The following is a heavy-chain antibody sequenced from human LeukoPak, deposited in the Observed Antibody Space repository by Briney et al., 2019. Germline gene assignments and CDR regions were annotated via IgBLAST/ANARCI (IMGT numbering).Heavy chain of an antibody. CDR3: ARHLSVGYCSSTSCYEAFNWFDP. CDR2: IYYSGST. Sequence: SETLSLTCTVSGGSISSSSYYWGWIRQPPGKGLEWIGSIYYSGSTYYNPSLESRVTISVDTSKNQFSLKLSSVTAADTAVYYCARHLSVGYCSSTSCYEAFNWFDPWGQGTLVTVSS. J-gene: IGHJ5*02. D-gene: IGHD2-2*01. CDR1: GGSISSSSYY. V-gene: IGHV4-39*01.